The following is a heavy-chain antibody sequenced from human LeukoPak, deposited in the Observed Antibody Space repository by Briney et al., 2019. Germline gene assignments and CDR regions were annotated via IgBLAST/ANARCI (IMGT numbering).Heavy chain of an antibody. CDR3: ARALQQLGLDYYGMDV. V-gene: IGHV1-69*13. J-gene: IGHJ6*02. D-gene: IGHD6-13*01. CDR2: IIPTFGTA. CDR1: GGTFSSYA. Sequence: GASVKVSCKASGGTFSSYAISWVRQAPGQGLEWMGGIIPTFGTANYAQKFQGRVTITADESTSTAYMELSSLRSEDTAVYYCARALQQLGLDYYGMDVWGQGTTVTVSS.